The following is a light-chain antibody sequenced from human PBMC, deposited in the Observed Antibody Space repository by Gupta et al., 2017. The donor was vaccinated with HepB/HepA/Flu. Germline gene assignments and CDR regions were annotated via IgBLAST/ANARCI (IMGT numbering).Light chain of an antibody. J-gene: IGLJ3*02. CDR2: DVS. Sequence: PRPVSGYPGQSVTISCTGTSRDVGGSKYVSWYQQHPGKAPKLMIYDVSERLSGVPDRFSGSKSGNTASLTISGRQAEDEAEYHCSAYAGTYTVVFGGGTKLTVL. CDR1: SRDVGGSKY. V-gene: IGLV2-11*01. CDR3: SAYAGTYTVV.